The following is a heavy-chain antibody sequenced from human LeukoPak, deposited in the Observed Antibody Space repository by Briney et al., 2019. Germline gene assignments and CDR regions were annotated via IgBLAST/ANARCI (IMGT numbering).Heavy chain of an antibody. CDR1: GFTFSSYS. D-gene: IGHD1-26*01. Sequence: GGSLRLSCAASGFTFSSYSMNWVRQAPGKGLEWVSYISSSSSTIYYADSVKGRFTISRDNAKNSLYLQINSLRAEDTAVYYCTRILLKWELPGSDAFDIWGEGTMVTVSS. CDR3: TRILLKWELPGSDAFDI. V-gene: IGHV3-48*04. J-gene: IGHJ3*02. CDR2: ISSSSSTI.